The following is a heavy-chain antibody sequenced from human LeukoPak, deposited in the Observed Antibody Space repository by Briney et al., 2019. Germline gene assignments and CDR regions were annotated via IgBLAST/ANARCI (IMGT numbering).Heavy chain of an antibody. CDR1: GFTVSNSY. J-gene: IGHJ6*02. CDR3: AKGFLYYYYGMDV. D-gene: IGHD3-10*01. CDR2: ISGSGGST. Sequence: GGSLRLSCAASGFTVSNSYMSWVRQAPGKGLEWVSAISGSGGSTYYADSVKGRFTISRDNSKNTLYLQMNSLRAEDTAVYYCAKGFLYYYYGMDVWGQGTTVTVSS. V-gene: IGHV3-23*01.